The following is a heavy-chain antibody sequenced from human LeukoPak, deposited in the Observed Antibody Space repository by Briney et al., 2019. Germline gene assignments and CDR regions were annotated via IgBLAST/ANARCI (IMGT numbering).Heavy chain of an antibody. Sequence: TGGSLRLSCAASGFTFSNAWISWVRQAPGKGLEWVGRIKSKTDGGTTDYAAPVKGRFTISRDDSKNTLYLQMNSLKTEDTAVYYCTTDLLWFGEFSIFDYWGQGTLVTVSS. CDR1: GFTFSNAW. CDR2: IKSKTDGGTT. V-gene: IGHV3-15*01. CDR3: TTDLLWFGEFSIFDY. D-gene: IGHD3-10*01. J-gene: IGHJ4*02.